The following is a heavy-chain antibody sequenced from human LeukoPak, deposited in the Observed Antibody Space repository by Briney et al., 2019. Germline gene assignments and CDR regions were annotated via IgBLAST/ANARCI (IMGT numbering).Heavy chain of an antibody. CDR2: ALSPGSS. J-gene: IGHJ6*03. CDR3: ARERAPAYNFDMDV. CDR1: GWSIRRGTYY. D-gene: IGHD3/OR15-3a*01. Sequence: SETLSLTCSVSGWSIRRGTYYWSWIRQPAGKGLEWIGRALSPGSSDFNLFDYNPSFKSRVSMSFDTAKNQFFLKVTSVTAADTAVYFCARERAPAYNFDMDVRGKGTKVTVSS. V-gene: IGHV4-61*02.